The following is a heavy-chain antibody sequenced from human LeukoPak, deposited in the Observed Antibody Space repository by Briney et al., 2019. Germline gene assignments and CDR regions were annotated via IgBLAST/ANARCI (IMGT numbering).Heavy chain of an antibody. J-gene: IGHJ6*04. Sequence: ASVKVSCKASGYTFTSYYMHWVRQAPGQGLEWMGIINPSCGSTSYAQKFQGRVTMTRDTSTSTVYMELSSLRSEDTAVYYCARVRNVLRYFDWPLYYGMDVWGKGTTVTVSS. CDR2: INPSCGST. CDR3: ARVRNVLRYFDWPLYYGMDV. CDR1: GYTFTSYY. V-gene: IGHV1-46*01. D-gene: IGHD3-9*01.